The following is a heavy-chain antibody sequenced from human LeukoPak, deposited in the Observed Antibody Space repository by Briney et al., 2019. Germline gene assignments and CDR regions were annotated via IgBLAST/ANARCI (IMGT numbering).Heavy chain of an antibody. Sequence: GGSLRLSCAASGFTFSSYAMSWVRQAPGKGLEWVSSISSSSSYIYYADSVKGRFTISRDNAKNSLYLQMNSLRAEDTAVYYCARWDTGPGDYWGQGTLVTVSS. V-gene: IGHV3-21*01. D-gene: IGHD5-18*01. J-gene: IGHJ4*02. CDR1: GFTFSSYA. CDR2: ISSSSSYI. CDR3: ARWDTGPGDY.